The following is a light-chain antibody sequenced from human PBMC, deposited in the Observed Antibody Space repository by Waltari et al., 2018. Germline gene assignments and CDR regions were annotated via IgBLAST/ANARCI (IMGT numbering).Light chain of an antibody. CDR1: SSNIGTNS. Sequence: QPVLTQPPSASGTPGQRVTISCSGSSSNIGTNSVNWYQQLPGPAPKLLIYGHNQRPTGVPDRFSGSKSGSSASLAISGLQSEDEADYYCAAWDDSLSGLVFGGGTKVTVL. J-gene: IGLJ3*02. CDR3: AAWDDSLSGLV. CDR2: GHN. V-gene: IGLV1-44*01.